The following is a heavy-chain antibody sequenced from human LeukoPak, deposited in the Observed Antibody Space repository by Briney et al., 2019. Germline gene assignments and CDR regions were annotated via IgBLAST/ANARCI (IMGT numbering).Heavy chain of an antibody. CDR3: ARDLVVVTVIPEGHFDY. V-gene: IGHV1-46*01. Sequence: ASVKVSCKASGYSFTSYYTHWVRQAPGQGLEWMGVINPSDGSPNYAQKFRGRVTMTRDTSTTTVYMELSSLRSEDTAVYYCARDLVVVTVIPEGHFDYWGQGTLVTVSS. CDR1: GYSFTSYY. CDR2: INPSDGSP. J-gene: IGHJ4*02. D-gene: IGHD2-21*02.